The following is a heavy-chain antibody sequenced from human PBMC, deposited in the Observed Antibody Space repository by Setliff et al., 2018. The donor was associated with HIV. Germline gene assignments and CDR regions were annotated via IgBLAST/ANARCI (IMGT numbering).Heavy chain of an antibody. CDR2: IVVGSGNT. CDR1: GFTFTNSA. CDR3: ARGSRSRVVVTVPYYYMDV. J-gene: IGHJ6*03. V-gene: IGHV1-58*01. Sequence: SVKVSCKASGFTFTNSAVQWVRRARGQRLEWIGWIVVGSGNTNYAQKFQERVTITRDMSTSTAYMELSSLRSEDTAVYYCARGSRSRVVVTVPYYYMDVWGKGTTVTVSS. D-gene: IGHD2-21*02.